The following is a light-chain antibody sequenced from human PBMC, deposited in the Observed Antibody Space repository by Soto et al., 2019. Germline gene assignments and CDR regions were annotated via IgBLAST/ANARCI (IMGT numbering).Light chain of an antibody. CDR3: ASWDDSLSGYV. CDR1: TSNILRNY. CDR2: MND. Sequence: LPTRPASASGNPGQRLTISCSGSTSNILRNYVYWYRQFPGTAPILLISMNDQRPSGVPDLFSGSKSGTSASLAISGLRSEDEADYSCASWDDSLSGYVSGTGTKVTVL. V-gene: IGLV1-47*01. J-gene: IGLJ1*01.